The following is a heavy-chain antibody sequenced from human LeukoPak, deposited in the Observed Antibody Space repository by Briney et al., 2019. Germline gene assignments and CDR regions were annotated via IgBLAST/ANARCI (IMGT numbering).Heavy chain of an antibody. Sequence: SETLSLTCTVSGGSISSSSYYWGWIRQPPGKGLEWIGSIYYSGSTYYNPSLKSRVTISVDTSKKQFSLKLSSVTAADTAVYYCARGDPSYGDAADYWGQGTLVTVSS. CDR2: IYYSGST. CDR1: GGSISSSSYY. CDR3: ARGDPSYGDAADY. V-gene: IGHV4-39*07. J-gene: IGHJ4*02. D-gene: IGHD4-17*01.